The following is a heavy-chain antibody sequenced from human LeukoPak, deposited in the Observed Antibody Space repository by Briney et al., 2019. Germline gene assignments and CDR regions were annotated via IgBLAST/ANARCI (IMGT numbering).Heavy chain of an antibody. D-gene: IGHD4-23*01. CDR3: AREPYGGNAKVAFDY. CDR1: GGSISSGDYY. J-gene: IGHJ4*02. CDR2: IYYSGST. V-gene: IGHV4-30-4*01. Sequence: SETLSLTCTVSGGSISSGDYYWSWIRQPPGKGLEWIGYIYYSGSTYYNPSLKSRVTISVDTSKNQFSLKLSSVTAADTAVYYCAREPYGGNAKVAFDYWGQGTLVTVSS.